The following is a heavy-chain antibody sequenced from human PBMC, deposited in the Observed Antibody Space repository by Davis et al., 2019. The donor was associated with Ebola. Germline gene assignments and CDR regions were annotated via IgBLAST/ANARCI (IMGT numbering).Heavy chain of an antibody. J-gene: IGHJ6*02. CDR3: AGGYSYDLYYYGMDV. D-gene: IGHD5-18*01. CDR1: GFTFSSYG. Sequence: AGSLRLSCAASGFTFSSYGMHWVRQAPGKGLEWVAVIWYDGSNKYYADSVKGRFTISRDNSKNTLYLQMNSLRAEDTAVYYCAGGYSYDLYYYGMDVWGQGTTVTVSS. CDR2: IWYDGSNK. V-gene: IGHV3-33*01.